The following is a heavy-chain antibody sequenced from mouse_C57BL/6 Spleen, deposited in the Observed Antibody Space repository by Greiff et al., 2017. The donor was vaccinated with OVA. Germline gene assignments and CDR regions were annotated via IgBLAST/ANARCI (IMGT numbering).Heavy chain of an antibody. CDR3: AREDDYDAMDY. V-gene: IGHV1-54*01. CDR2: INPGSGGT. J-gene: IGHJ4*01. CDR1: GYDFTNYL. Sequence: QVQLQQSGAELVRPGTSVKVSCKASGYDFTNYLIEWVKQRPGQGLEWIGVINPGSGGTKYNEKFKGKATLTADKSSSTAYMQLSSLTSEDSAVYFCAREDDYDAMDYWGQGTSVTVSS.